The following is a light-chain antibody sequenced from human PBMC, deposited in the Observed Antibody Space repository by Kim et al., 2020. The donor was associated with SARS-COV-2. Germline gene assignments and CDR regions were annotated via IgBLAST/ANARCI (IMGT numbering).Light chain of an antibody. CDR2: EDN. CDR1: SGNIASNY. J-gene: IGLJ3*02. V-gene: IGLV6-57*03. Sequence: NFMLTQPHSVSESPGKTVTISCTRSSGNIASNYVQWYQQRPGSAPTTVIYEDNQRPSGVPDRFSGSIDSSSNSASLTISGLKTEDEADYYCQSYDSSNHKVFGGGTQLTVL. CDR3: QSYDSSNHKV.